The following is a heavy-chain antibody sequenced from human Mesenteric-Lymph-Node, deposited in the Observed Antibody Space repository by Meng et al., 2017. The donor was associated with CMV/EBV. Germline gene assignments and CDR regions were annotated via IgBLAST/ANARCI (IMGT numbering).Heavy chain of an antibody. CDR2: ISGNGETT. J-gene: IGHJ4*02. CDR1: GFTFSNYA. D-gene: IGHD2-2*01. V-gene: IGHV3-23*01. CDR3: AKADFVVIPAAYFDF. Sequence: GESLKISCAASGFTFSNYAMSWVRQAPRKGLEWVSSISGNGETTYYADSVKGRFTISRDNSRNTLYVQMNSLRAEDTAIYYCAKADFVVIPAAYFDFWGQGALVTSPQ.